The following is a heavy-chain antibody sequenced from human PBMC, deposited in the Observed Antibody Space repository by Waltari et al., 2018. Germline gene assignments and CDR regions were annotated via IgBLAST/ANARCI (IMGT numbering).Heavy chain of an antibody. CDR1: GYSFTFYA. Sequence: QVELVQSGPELKKPGASVKVSCRASGYSFTFYAINWVRQAPGRGFELMGWVNTNSGNPTYVEGFTVRFVFSLDTSVSTAFLQINSLEAEDTAVYYCAREVVPAATIVVNWFDPWGQGTLVTVSS. CDR3: AREVVPAATIVVNWFDP. J-gene: IGHJ5*02. V-gene: IGHV7-4-1*02. CDR2: VNTNSGNP. D-gene: IGHD2-2*01.